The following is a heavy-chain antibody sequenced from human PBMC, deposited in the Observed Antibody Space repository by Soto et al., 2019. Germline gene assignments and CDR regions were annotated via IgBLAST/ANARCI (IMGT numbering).Heavy chain of an antibody. Sequence: EVQLVESGGGLVQPGGSLRLSCEASGFTFSSYWMHWVRQGPGKVLVWVSRISSDGSSTNYADSVKGRFTISRDNAKKTLYVELDSLRAEDTAVYYCARCWYYYDSSSYVAGDALDIWGHGTRVNVPS. J-gene: IGHJ3*02. V-gene: IGHV3-74*01. CDR1: GFTFSSYW. CDR3: ARCWYYYDSSSYVAGDALDI. D-gene: IGHD3-22*01. CDR2: ISSDGSST.